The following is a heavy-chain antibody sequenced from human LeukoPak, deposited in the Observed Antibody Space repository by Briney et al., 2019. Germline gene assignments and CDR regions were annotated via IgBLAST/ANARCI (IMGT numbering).Heavy chain of an antibody. D-gene: IGHD2-15*01. Sequence: SVKVSCKASGGTFSSYAISWVRQAPGQGLEWMGGIIPIFGTANYAQKFQGRVTITADESTSTAYMELSSPRSEDTAVYYCARDYGYCSGGSCYSGFDYWGQGTLVTVSS. CDR2: IIPIFGTA. V-gene: IGHV1-69*13. J-gene: IGHJ4*02. CDR3: ARDYGYCSGGSCYSGFDY. CDR1: GGTFSSYA.